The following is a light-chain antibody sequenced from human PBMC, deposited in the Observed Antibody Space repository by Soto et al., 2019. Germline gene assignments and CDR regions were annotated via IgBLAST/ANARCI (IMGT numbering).Light chain of an antibody. Sequence: EIVVTQSPCTLSLSPGERATLSCRASQSVSSSYLAWYQQKPGQAPRLLIYGASSRATGIPDRFSGSGSGTEFTLTISSLQPDDFATYYCQQYSSYSPETFGQGTKVDIK. CDR1: QSVSSSY. V-gene: IGKV3-20*01. CDR3: QQYSSYSPET. CDR2: GAS. J-gene: IGKJ1*01.